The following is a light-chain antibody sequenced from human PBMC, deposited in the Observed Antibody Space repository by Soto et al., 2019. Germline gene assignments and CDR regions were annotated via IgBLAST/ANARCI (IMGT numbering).Light chain of an antibody. CDR3: QQYDRYPLT. Sequence: DIQMTQSPSSLSTSVGDRVTITCRASQSVSSWLAWYQQKPGKAPKLLLYRASNLQGGVPSRFSGSGSGTEFTLTIGSLQPDDSATYYCQQYDRYPLTFGGGTNIEIK. J-gene: IGKJ4*01. V-gene: IGKV1-5*03. CDR2: RAS. CDR1: QSVSSW.